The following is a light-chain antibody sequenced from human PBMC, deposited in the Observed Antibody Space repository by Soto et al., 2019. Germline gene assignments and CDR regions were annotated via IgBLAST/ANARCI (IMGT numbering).Light chain of an antibody. J-gene: IGKJ2*01. CDR2: KAS. CDR1: QSISSW. V-gene: IGKV1-5*03. Sequence: DIQMTQSPSTLSASVGDRVTITCRASQSISSWLAWYQQKPGKAPKLLIYKASSLESGVPSRFSGSGSGTAFTLTISSLQHDDFATYSCQQYNSYPRTFGQGTKLEIK. CDR3: QQYNSYPRT.